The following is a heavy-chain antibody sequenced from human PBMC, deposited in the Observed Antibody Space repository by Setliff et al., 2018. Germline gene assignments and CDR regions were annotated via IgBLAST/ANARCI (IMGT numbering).Heavy chain of an antibody. D-gene: IGHD3-3*01. Sequence: SETLSLTCTVSGGSISSSSYYWGWIRQPPGKGLEWIGSIYYSGSTYYNPSLKSRVTISVDTSKNQFSLKLSSVTAADTAVYYCAREKGDPNYNFWSGYYLYYYYGTDVWGQGTTVTVSS. CDR2: IYYSGST. CDR1: GGSISSSSYY. CDR3: AREKGDPNYNFWSGYYLYYYYGTDV. V-gene: IGHV4-39*07. J-gene: IGHJ6*02.